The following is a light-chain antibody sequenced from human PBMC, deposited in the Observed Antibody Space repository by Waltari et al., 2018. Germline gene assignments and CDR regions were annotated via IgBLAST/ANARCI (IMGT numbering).Light chain of an antibody. Sequence: EIVLTQSPGTLSLSPGERATLSCRASQSVGRPLAWYQLKPGQAPRPLIYGASTRATGTPDRFSGSGSGTDFSLTISRLEPEDFAVYFCQHYVRLPATFGQGTRVEV. CDR3: QHYVRLPAT. J-gene: IGKJ1*01. CDR2: GAS. CDR1: QSVGRP. V-gene: IGKV3-20*01.